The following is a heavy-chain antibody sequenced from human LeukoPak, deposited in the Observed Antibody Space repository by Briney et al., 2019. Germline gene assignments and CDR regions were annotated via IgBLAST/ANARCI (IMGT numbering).Heavy chain of an antibody. CDR2: IYYSGST. CDR3: ARRRIQLWPIHAFDI. CDR1: GGSISSGGYY. V-gene: IGHV4-31*03. Sequence: SQTLSLTCTVSGGSISSGGYYWSWIRQHPGKGLEWIGYIYYSGSTYYNPSLKSRVTISVDTSKNQFSLKQSSVTAADTAVYYCARRRIQLWPIHAFDIWGQGTMVTVSS. D-gene: IGHD5-18*01. J-gene: IGHJ3*02.